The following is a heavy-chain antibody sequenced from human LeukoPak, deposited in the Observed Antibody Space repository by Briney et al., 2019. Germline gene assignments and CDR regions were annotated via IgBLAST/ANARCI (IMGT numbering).Heavy chain of an antibody. D-gene: IGHD3-9*01. V-gene: IGHV4-34*01. J-gene: IGHJ4*02. CDR1: GGSFRGYY. CDR2: INHRGST. CDR3: ARGDILTGYSY. Sequence: SETLSLTCAVYGGSFRGYYWSWIRQPPGKGLEWIGEINHRGSTKYNPSLKSRVTISVDTSKNQFSLNLRSTTAADTAVYYCARGDILTGYSYWGQGTLVTVSS.